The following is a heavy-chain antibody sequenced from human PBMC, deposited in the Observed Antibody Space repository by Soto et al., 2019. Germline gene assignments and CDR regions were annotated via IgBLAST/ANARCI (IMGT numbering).Heavy chain of an antibody. CDR3: PMVGGASACDY. CDR2: ISSSGSNI. V-gene: IGHV3-48*03. D-gene: IGHD3-10*01. Sequence: GGSLRLSCAASGFTFSSYEMNWVRQAPGKGLEWVSYISSSGSNIYYADSVKGRFTISRDNAKNSLFMQMNSLGAAAKDFAYCPMVGGASACDYWGQGTLVTVSS. CDR1: GFTFSSYE. J-gene: IGHJ4*02.